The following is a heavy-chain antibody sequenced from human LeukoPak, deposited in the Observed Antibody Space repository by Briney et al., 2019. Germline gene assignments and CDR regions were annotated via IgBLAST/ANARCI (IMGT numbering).Heavy chain of an antibody. D-gene: IGHD1-26*01. Sequence: GGSLRLSCAASGFTFNTYGMNWVRQTPGKGLEWVSYISSSSDLIHYADSVKGRFTVSRDNAKSTVHLQMNSLRAEDTATYYCARDQVGTMPLDFWGQGTLVTVSS. CDR1: GFTFNTYG. CDR3: ARDQVGTMPLDF. V-gene: IGHV3-21*05. J-gene: IGHJ4*02. CDR2: ISSSSDLI.